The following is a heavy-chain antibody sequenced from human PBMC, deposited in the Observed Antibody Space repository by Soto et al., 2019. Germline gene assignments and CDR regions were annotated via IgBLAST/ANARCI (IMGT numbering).Heavy chain of an antibody. D-gene: IGHD3-10*01. CDR1: GYSISNTNW. CDR2: IFYTGST. V-gene: IGHV4-28*03. CDR3: ARDFRWFGELSRTGKGTHYYYYGMDV. Sequence: SETLSLTCAVSGYSISNTNWWGWIRQPPGKGLEWIGYIFYTGSTYYNPSLRSRVTMSLDTSKNQFSLKLSSVTAADTAVYYCARDFRWFGELSRTGKGTHYYYYGMDVWGQGTTVS. J-gene: IGHJ6*02.